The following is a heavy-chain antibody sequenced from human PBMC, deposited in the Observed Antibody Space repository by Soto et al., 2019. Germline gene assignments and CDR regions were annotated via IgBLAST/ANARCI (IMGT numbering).Heavy chain of an antibody. CDR3: AKVPCDFWSGHHTGFDY. CDR1: GFTFSSYA. V-gene: IGHV3-23*01. CDR2: ISGSGGST. Sequence: QLLESGGGLVQPGGSLRLSSAASGFTFSSYAMSWVRQAPGKGLEWVSDISGSGGSTYYSDSVKSRLTISRDNSKYTLYLRMNSLRAEDTAVYYHAKVPCDFWSGHHTGFDYWGQGTLVTVSS. D-gene: IGHD3-3*01. J-gene: IGHJ4*02.